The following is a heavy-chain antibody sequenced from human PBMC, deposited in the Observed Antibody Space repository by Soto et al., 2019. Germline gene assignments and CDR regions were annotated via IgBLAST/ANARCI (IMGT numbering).Heavy chain of an antibody. D-gene: IGHD3-22*01. CDR3: ARAYYDTTGYDVRFDY. CDR2: INPSNGGT. Sequence: VASVKVSCKASGYTFTNYYIHWVRQAPGQGLEWMGWINPSNGGTNYAQKFQGRVTMTTDTSISAGYMDLSRLRSDDTAVYYCARAYYDTTGYDVRFDYWGLGTLVTVSS. J-gene: IGHJ4*02. CDR1: GYTFTNYY. V-gene: IGHV1-2*02.